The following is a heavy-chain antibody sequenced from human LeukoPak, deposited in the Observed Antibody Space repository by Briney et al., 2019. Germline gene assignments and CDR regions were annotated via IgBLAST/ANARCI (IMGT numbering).Heavy chain of an antibody. CDR2: ISSSSSYI. Sequence: GGSQRLSCAASGFTFSSYSMNWVRQAPGKGLEWVSSISSSSSYIYYADSVKGRFTISRDNAKNSLYLQMNSLRAEDTAVYYCARGLVGATSPAYFDYWGQGTLVTVSS. CDR1: GFTFSSYS. J-gene: IGHJ4*02. CDR3: ARGLVGATSPAYFDY. V-gene: IGHV3-21*01. D-gene: IGHD1-26*01.